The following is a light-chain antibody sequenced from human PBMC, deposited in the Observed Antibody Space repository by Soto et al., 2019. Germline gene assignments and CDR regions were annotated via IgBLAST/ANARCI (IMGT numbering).Light chain of an antibody. V-gene: IGLV1-47*01. CDR2: RND. CDR1: SSPMGGNY. J-gene: IGLJ1*01. Sequence: QSVLTQPPSASGTPGQRVTTSCSGSSSPMGGNYVYWYQQLPGTAPKLLIHRNDQRPSGVPERFSGSKSGTSASLAISGLRSEDEADYYCAAWDDRLSSHVFGTGTKVTVL. CDR3: AAWDDRLSSHV.